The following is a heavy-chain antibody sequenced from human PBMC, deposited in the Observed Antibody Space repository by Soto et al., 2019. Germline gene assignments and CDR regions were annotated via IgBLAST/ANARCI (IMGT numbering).Heavy chain of an antibody. J-gene: IGHJ4*02. CDR2: FDPEDGET. D-gene: IGHD3-9*01. CDR3: ATSPPPQTYDILTGYPESYYFDY. CDR1: GYTLTELS. V-gene: IGHV1-24*01. Sequence: ASVKVSCKVSGYTLTELSMHWVRQAPGKGLEWMGVFDPEDGETIYAQKFQGRVTMTEDTSTDTAYMELSSLRSEDTAVYYCATSPPPQTYDILTGYPESYYFDYWGQGTLVTVSS.